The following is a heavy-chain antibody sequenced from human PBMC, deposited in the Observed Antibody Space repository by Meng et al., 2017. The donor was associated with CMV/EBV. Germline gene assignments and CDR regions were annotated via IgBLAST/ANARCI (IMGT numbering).Heavy chain of an antibody. CDR3: ARVVGDVVVPAATQYYFDY. V-gene: IGHV4-59*01. D-gene: IGHD2-2*01. CDR1: GGSISSYY. CDR2: IYYSGST. J-gene: IGHJ4*02. Sequence: SETLSLTCTVSGGSISSYYWSWIRQPPGKGLEWIGYIYYSGSTNYNPSLKSRVTISVDTSQNQFSLKLSSVTAADTAVYYCARVVGDVVVPAATQYYFDYWGQGTLVTVSS.